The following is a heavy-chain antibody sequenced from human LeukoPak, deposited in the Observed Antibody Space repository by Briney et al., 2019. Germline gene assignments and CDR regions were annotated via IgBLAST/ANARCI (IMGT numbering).Heavy chain of an antibody. V-gene: IGHV4-4*07. J-gene: IGHJ1*01. CDR2: IYISGST. CDR1: GGSISTFY. CDR3: ARDSVAGTWAEYFQH. D-gene: IGHD6-19*01. Sequence: SETPCLTCTVSGGSISTFYWSWIRQPAGKGLEWIGRIYISGSTNYNPSLKSRVTMSVDTSKNQFSLKLSSVTAADTAVYYCARDSVAGTWAEYFQHWGQGIRVTVSS.